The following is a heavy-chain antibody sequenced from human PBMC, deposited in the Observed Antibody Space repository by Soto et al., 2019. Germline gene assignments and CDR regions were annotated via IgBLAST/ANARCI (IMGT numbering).Heavy chain of an antibody. Sequence: EVQLVESGGGLVQPGRSLRLSCAASGFTFDDYAMHWVRQAPGKGLEWVSGISWNSGSIGYADSVKGRFTISRDNAKNSLYLQMNSLRAEDTALYYCAKAMIRSGSGFDYWGQGTLVTVSS. J-gene: IGHJ4*02. CDR2: ISWNSGSI. V-gene: IGHV3-9*01. CDR3: AKAMIRSGSGFDY. CDR1: GFTFDDYA. D-gene: IGHD3-10*01.